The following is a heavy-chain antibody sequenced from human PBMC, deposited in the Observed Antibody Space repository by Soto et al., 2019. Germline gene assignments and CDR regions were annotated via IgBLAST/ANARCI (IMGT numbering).Heavy chain of an antibody. CDR1: GGSISSYY. Sequence: PSETLSLTCPVSGGSISSYYWSWIRQPPGKGLEWIGYIYYSGSTNYNPSLKSRVTISVDTSKNQFSLKLSSVTAADTAVYYCARERADYDILTGRASNWFDPWGQGTLVTVSS. CDR2: IYYSGST. J-gene: IGHJ5*02. CDR3: ARERADYDILTGRASNWFDP. D-gene: IGHD3-9*01. V-gene: IGHV4-59*01.